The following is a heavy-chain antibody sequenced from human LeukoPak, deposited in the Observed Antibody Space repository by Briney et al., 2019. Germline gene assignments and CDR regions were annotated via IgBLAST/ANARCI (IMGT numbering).Heavy chain of an antibody. J-gene: IGHJ4*02. V-gene: IGHV5-51*01. Sequence: GAALKISCKGSGCRFTNYWIGWGRRMPGEGLEWMGIIYPGDSDTRYSPSFQGQVNISVDKSINTAYVQWRSLKASETATYYYARFGRQGTSPRGFDYWGQGTLVTVSS. D-gene: IGHD1/OR15-1a*01. CDR1: GCRFTNYW. CDR3: ARFGRQGTSPRGFDY. CDR2: IYPGDSDT.